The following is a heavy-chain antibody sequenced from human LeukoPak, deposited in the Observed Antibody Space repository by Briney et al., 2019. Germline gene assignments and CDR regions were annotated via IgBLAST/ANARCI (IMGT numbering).Heavy chain of an antibody. CDR2: ISAYNGNT. J-gene: IGHJ4*02. V-gene: IGHV1-18*01. D-gene: IGHD3-10*01. CDR3: ARGGSGWFGALEFDY. Sequence: ASVKVSCKASGYTFTSYGISWVRQAPGQGLEWMRWISAYNGNTNYAQKLQGRVTMTTDTSTSTAYMELRSLTSDDTGVYFCARGGSGWFGALEFDYWGQGTLVTVSS. CDR1: GYTFTSYG.